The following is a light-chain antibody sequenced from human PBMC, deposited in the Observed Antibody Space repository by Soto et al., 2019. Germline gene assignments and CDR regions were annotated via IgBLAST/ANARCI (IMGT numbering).Light chain of an antibody. Sequence: DIQMTQSPSSLSASVGDTVTITCRESQDIINHLAWYQQRPGKVPNLLIYGASTLHSGVPSRFRGSGSGTHFTLTISSLQPEDVATYYCQNYHLALGTFGQGTRLEIK. CDR1: QDIINH. CDR2: GAS. CDR3: QNYHLALGT. J-gene: IGKJ5*01. V-gene: IGKV1-27*01.